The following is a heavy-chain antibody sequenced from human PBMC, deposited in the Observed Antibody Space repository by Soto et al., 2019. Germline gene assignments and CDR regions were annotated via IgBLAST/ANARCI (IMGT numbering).Heavy chain of an antibody. CDR3: ATERGPGTGYHH. J-gene: IGHJ4*02. V-gene: IGHV4-59*01. D-gene: IGHD3-9*01. Sequence: TLSLTCTVSGDSISSYFWSWIRQPPGKGLEWIGYIYSSGTTNYNPSLKSRVTISLDTSKNQFSLKLTSVTAADTAVYYCATERGPGTGYHHWGQGTLVTVSS. CDR1: GDSISSYF. CDR2: IYSSGTT.